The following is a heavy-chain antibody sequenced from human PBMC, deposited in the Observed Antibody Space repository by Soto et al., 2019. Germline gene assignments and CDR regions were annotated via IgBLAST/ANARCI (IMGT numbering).Heavy chain of an antibody. CDR3: ARGPHKIAAAVLFPFDY. J-gene: IGHJ4*02. CDR2: ISYDGSNK. D-gene: IGHD6-13*01. V-gene: IGHV3-30-3*01. Sequence: GSLRLSCAASGFTFSSYAMHWVRQAPGKGLEWVAVISYDGSNKYYADSVKGRFTISRDNSKNTLYLQMNSLRAEDTAVYYCARGPHKIAAAVLFPFDYWGQGTLVTVSS. CDR1: GFTFSSYA.